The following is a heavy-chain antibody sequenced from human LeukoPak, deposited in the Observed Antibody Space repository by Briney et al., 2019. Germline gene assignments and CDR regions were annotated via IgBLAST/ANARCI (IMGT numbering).Heavy chain of an antibody. CDR2: INGDGRNI. D-gene: IGHD3-10*01. J-gene: IGHJ4*02. CDR1: GFTFSSYW. CDR3: AKDRGAQFFDY. V-gene: IGHV3-74*01. Sequence: GGSLRLSCVASGFTFSSYWMHWVRQDPRKGLVWVSRINGDGRNINYADSVRGRFTISRDNSKHTLYLQMNSLRAEDSAVYYCAKDRGAQFFDYWGQGTLVTVSS.